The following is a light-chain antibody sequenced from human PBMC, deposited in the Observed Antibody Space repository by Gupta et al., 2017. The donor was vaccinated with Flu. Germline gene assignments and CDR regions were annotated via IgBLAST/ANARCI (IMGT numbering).Light chain of an antibody. CDR2: TAS. CDR1: QSITTY. CDR3: QLYNSDSVAT. Sequence: DIQMTQSPSTLSASIGDRVTITCRASQSITTYLAWYQQKPGKAPKLLIYTASSLESGVPSRFSGSGSGTEFTLTISSLQPDDFAPYFCQLYNSDSVATFGGGTRVEIK. V-gene: IGKV1-5*03. J-gene: IGKJ4*01.